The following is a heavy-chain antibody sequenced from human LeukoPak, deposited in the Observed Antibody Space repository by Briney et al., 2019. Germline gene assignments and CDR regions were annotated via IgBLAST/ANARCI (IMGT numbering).Heavy chain of an antibody. J-gene: IGHJ4*02. CDR2: IYYSGST. D-gene: IGHD2-21*01. CDR3: ARGVVIAPQTFDY. V-gene: IGHV4-59*01. CDR1: GESISGFY. Sequence: SETLSLTCTVSGESISGFYWTWIRQPPGKGLEWIGYIYYSGSTNYNPSLKSRVTISVDTSKNQFSLKLSSVTAADTAVYYCARGVVIAPQTFDYWGQGTLVTVSS.